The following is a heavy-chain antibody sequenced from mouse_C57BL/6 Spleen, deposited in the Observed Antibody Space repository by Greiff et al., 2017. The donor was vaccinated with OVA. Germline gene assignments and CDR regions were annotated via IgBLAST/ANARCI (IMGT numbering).Heavy chain of an antibody. CDR1: GYSITSDY. V-gene: IGHV3-8*01. J-gene: IGHJ1*03. Sequence: VQLQQSGPGLAKPSQTLSLTCSVTGYSITSDYWNWIRKFPGNKLEYMGYISYSGSTYYNPSLKSRISITRDTSKNQYYLQLNSGATEDAATYYCARYSGSSWYFDVWGTGTTVTVSS. D-gene: IGHD1-1*01. CDR3: ARYSGSSWYFDV. CDR2: ISYSGST.